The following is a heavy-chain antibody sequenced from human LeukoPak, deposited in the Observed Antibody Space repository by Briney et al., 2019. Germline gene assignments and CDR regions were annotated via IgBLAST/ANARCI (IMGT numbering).Heavy chain of an antibody. Sequence: ASVKVSCKASGYTFTGYYMHWVRQAPGQGLEWMGWINPNSGGTNYAQKFQGRVTMTRDTSATTAYMELSSPTSEDMAVYYCARDRAPKTVTSEVDAFDIWGQGTMVTVSS. CDR3: ARDRAPKTVTSEVDAFDI. V-gene: IGHV1-2*02. CDR1: GYTFTGYY. D-gene: IGHD4-17*01. J-gene: IGHJ3*02. CDR2: INPNSGGT.